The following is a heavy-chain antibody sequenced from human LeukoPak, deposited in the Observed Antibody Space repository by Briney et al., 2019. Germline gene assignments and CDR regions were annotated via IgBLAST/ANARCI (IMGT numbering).Heavy chain of an antibody. J-gene: IGHJ4*02. D-gene: IGHD4-17*01. CDR2: INSDGSST. CDR1: GFXFSIYW. Sequence: PGGSLRLSCGASGFXFSIYWMHWVRQAPGKGLMWVSRINSDGSSTTYADSVKGRFTISRDNAKNTLYLQMNSLRAEDTAIYYCARDPPYYGDYACFDYWGQGTLVTVSS. CDR3: ARDPPYYGDYACFDY. V-gene: IGHV3-74*01.